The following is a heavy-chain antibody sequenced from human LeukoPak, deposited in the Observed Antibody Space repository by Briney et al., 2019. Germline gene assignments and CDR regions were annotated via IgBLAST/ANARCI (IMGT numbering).Heavy chain of an antibody. CDR2: IYYSGST. CDR3: ARSDRPYDSSGYHY. J-gene: IGHJ4*02. Sequence: SETLSLTCTVSGGSISSGDYCWSWIRQPPGKGLEWIGYIYYSGSTYYNPSLKSRVTISVDTSKNQFSLKLSSVTAADTAVYYCARSDRPYDSSGYHYWGQGTLVTVSS. CDR1: GGSISSGDYC. D-gene: IGHD3-22*01. V-gene: IGHV4-30-4*01.